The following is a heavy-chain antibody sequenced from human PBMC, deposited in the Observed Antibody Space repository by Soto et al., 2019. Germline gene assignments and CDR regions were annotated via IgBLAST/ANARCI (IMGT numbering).Heavy chain of an antibody. D-gene: IGHD3-10*01. V-gene: IGHV3-23*01. CDR1: GFTFRSYA. CDR2: ISSSGVGT. J-gene: IGHJ4*02. CDR3: AKRLDGSESYYNPMIDH. Sequence: GGSLRLSCAASGFTFRSYAMSWVRQAPGKGLEWVSGISSSGVGTNYADSAKGRFAISRDNSKNTLYLQMNSLRAEDTAVYYCAKRLDGSESYYNPMIDHWGQGT.